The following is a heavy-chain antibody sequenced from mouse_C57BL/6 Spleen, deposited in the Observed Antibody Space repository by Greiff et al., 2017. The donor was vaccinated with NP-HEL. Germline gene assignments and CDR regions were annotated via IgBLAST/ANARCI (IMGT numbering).Heavy chain of an antibody. CDR2: ISYDGSN. Sequence: EVKLQESGPGLVKPSQSLSLTCSVTGYSITSGYYWNWIRQFPGNKLEWMGYISYDGSNNYNPSLKNRISITRDTSKNQFFLKLNSVTTEDTATYYCASGDGYYAMDYWGQGTSVTVSS. CDR1: GYSITSGYY. V-gene: IGHV3-6*01. CDR3: ASGDGYYAMDY. D-gene: IGHD2-3*01. J-gene: IGHJ4*01.